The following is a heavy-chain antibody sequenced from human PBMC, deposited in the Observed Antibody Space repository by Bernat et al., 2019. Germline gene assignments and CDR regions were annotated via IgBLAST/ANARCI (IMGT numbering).Heavy chain of an antibody. CDR3: ARDPRWMSSSWLVDY. D-gene: IGHD6-13*01. CDR2: IWYDGSNK. V-gene: IGHV3-33*01. J-gene: IGHJ4*02. Sequence: QVQLVESGGGVVQPGRSLRLSCAASGFTFSSYGMHWVRQAPGKGLEWVAVIWYDGSNKYYADSVKGRFTISRDNSKNTLYLQMNSLRAEDTAVYYCARDPRWMSSSWLVDYWGQGTLVTVSS. CDR1: GFTFSSYG.